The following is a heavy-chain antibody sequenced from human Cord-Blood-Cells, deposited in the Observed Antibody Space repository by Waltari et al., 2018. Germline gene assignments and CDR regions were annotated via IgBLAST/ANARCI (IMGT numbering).Heavy chain of an antibody. V-gene: IGHV4-39*01. D-gene: IGHD6-13*01. CDR2: SYYSRST. CDR1: GGSISSSRYY. Sequence: QLQLQESGPGLVKPSETLSLTCTVSGGSISSSRYYWGWIRQPPGTGLEWIGSSYYSRSTYYNPSLKSRVTISVDTSKNQFSLKLSSVTAADTAVYYCARKGVLGNSWYDYWGQGTLVTVSS. J-gene: IGHJ4*02. CDR3: ARKGVLGNSWYDY.